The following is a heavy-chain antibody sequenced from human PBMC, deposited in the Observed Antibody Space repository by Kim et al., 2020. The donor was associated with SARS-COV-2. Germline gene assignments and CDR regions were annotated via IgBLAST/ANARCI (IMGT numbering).Heavy chain of an antibody. CDR3: ARLPAFYGMDV. V-gene: IGHV4-34*01. J-gene: IGHJ6*02. CDR2: INHSGST. Sequence: SETLSLTCAVYGGSFSGYYWSWIRQPPGKGLEWIGEINHSGSTNYNPSLKSRVTISVDTSKNQFSLKLSSVTAADTAVYYCARLPAFYGMDVWGQGTTVTVSS. D-gene: IGHD2-2*01. CDR1: GGSFSGYY.